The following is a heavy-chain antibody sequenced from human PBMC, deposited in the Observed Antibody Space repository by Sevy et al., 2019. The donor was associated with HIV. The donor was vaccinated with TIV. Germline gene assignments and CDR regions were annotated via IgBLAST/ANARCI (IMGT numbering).Heavy chain of an antibody. Sequence: GESLKISCAASGFTFSSSAMHWVRQAPGKGLEWVAVISYDGSNKYYADSVKGRFTISRDDSKNTLYLRMNSLRNEDTAVYYCARDPTQRGAYYDFWSGYFDYWGQGTLVTVSS. J-gene: IGHJ4*02. D-gene: IGHD3-3*01. CDR2: ISYDGSNK. V-gene: IGHV3-30-3*01. CDR1: GFTFSSSA. CDR3: ARDPTQRGAYYDFWSGYFDY.